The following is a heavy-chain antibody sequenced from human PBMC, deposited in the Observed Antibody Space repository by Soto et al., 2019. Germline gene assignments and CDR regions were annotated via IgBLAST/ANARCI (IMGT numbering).Heavy chain of an antibody. V-gene: IGHV3-30*18. CDR2: ISYDGSNK. J-gene: IGHJ4*02. CDR1: GFTFSSYG. Sequence: GGSLRLSCAASGFTFSSYGMHWVRQAPGKGLEWVAVISYDGSNKYYADSVKGRFTISRDNSKNTLYLQMNSLRAEDTAVYYCAKMPQSRLLWFGELLSWGQGTLVTVSS. D-gene: IGHD3-10*01. CDR3: AKMPQSRLLWFGELLS.